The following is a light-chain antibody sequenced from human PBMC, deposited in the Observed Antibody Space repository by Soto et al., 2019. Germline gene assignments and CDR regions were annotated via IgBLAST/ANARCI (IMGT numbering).Light chain of an antibody. CDR1: SSDVGGYNY. CDR2: EVN. V-gene: IGLV2-14*01. Sequence: QSVLTQPASVSGSPGQSITIYCTGTSSDVGGYNYVAWYQQHPLKAPKLMIYEVNNRPSGVSSRFSGSKSGNTASLTIAGLQPEDEAEYYCSSYTSSSTVVFGGGTKLTVL. CDR3: SSYTSSSTVV. J-gene: IGLJ2*01.